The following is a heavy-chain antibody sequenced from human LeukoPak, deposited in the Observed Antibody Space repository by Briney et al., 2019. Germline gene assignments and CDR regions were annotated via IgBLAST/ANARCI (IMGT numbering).Heavy chain of an antibody. Sequence: GGSLRLSCAASGFTFSSYNMNWVRQAPGKGLEWVSSISSSSDYIYYADSVKGRFTISRDNAKNSLYLQMKSLRAEDTAVYYCARGKTSQNIVTRKTYNWFDPWGQGTLVTVSS. J-gene: IGHJ5*02. D-gene: IGHD2/OR15-2a*01. CDR1: GFTFSSYN. CDR3: ARGKTSQNIVTRKTYNWFDP. CDR2: ISSSSDYI. V-gene: IGHV3-21*01.